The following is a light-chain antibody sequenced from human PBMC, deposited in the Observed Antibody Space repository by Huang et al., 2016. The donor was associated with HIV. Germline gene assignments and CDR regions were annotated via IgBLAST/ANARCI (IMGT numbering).Light chain of an antibody. CDR3: MQALQTPWT. J-gene: IGKJ1*01. CDR2: LGS. Sequence: DIVMTQSPLSLSVTPGEPASISCRSTQSHLQSNGNYYLDWYVQKPGQSPQLLIYLGSYRASGVPDRFSGGGSGTDFTLKINTVEADDTGIYYCMQALQTPWTFGQGTKVEIK. V-gene: IGKV2-28*01. CDR1: QSHLQSNGNYY.